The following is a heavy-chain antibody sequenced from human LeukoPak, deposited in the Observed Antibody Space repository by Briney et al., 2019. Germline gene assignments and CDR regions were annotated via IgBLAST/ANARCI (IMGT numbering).Heavy chain of an antibody. CDR3: AWPGYSSQEGIEY. J-gene: IGHJ4*02. CDR2: INHSGNT. Sequence: SETLSLTCAVYGGPFSGDYWTWIRQPPGKGLEWIGEINHSGNTNYNPSLKSRVTISVDMSKNQFSLKLNSVTAADTAVYYCAWPGYSSQEGIEYWDQGTLVTVSS. D-gene: IGHD6-13*01. V-gene: IGHV4-34*01. CDR1: GGPFSGDY.